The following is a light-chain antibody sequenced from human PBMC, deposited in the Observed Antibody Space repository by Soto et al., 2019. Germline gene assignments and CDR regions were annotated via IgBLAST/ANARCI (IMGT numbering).Light chain of an antibody. Sequence: DIQRTQSPSTLYSSVEHRVTITCRASQSISSRLAWYQQKPGKAPKVLIYHASSLETGVPSLFIDSRSGTDFNLTIDSLHPDDFATYFCHQFNYYPYTFGQGTKVEI. CDR2: HAS. CDR3: HQFNYYPYT. V-gene: IGKV1-5*01. J-gene: IGKJ2*01. CDR1: QSISSR.